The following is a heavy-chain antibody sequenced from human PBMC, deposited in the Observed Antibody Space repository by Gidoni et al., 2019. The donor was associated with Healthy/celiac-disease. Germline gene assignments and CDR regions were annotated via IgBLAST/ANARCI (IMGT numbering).Heavy chain of an antibody. CDR1: GYTFTSYA. D-gene: IGHD3-10*01. V-gene: IGHV1-3*01. J-gene: IGHJ4*02. CDR2: INAGNGNT. CDR3: ARERWFGESPPDY. Sequence: QVQLVQSGAEVQKPGASVKVSCTASGYTFTSYAMHWVRQAPGQRLEWMGWINAGNGNTKYSQKFQGRVTITRDTSASTAYMELSSLRSEDTAVYYCARERWFGESPPDYWGQGTLVTVSA.